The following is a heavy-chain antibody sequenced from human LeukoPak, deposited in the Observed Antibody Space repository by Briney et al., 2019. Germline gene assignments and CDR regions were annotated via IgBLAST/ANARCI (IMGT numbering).Heavy chain of an antibody. CDR2: INAGNGNT. Sequence: ASVKVSCKASGYTFTSYAMHWVRQAPGQRLEWMGWINAGNGNTKYSQEFQGRVTITRDTSASTAYMELSSLRSEDMAVYYCARGGYSYGFPPAFDYWGQGTLVTVSS. CDR1: GYTFTSYA. J-gene: IGHJ4*02. CDR3: ARGGYSYGFPPAFDY. V-gene: IGHV1-3*03. D-gene: IGHD5-18*01.